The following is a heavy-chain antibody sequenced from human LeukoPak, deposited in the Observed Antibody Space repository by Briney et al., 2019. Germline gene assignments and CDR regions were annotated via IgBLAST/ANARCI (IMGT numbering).Heavy chain of an antibody. CDR1: GGSISSGSYY. J-gene: IGHJ5*02. Sequence: PSETLSLTCTVSGGSISSGSYYWSWIRQPAGKGLEWIGRIYTRGSTNYNPSLKSRVTISVDTSKNQFSLKLSSVTAADTAVYYCAREVVAAATAFDPWGQGTLVTVSS. CDR2: IYTRGST. V-gene: IGHV4-61*02. CDR3: AREVVAAATAFDP. D-gene: IGHD2-15*01.